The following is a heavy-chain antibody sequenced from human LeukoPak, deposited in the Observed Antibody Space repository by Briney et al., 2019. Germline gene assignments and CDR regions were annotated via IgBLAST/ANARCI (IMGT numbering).Heavy chain of an antibody. V-gene: IGHV3-23*01. CDR2: ISGSGGST. CDR3: ATIVGATTRVDY. CDR1: GFTFSSYA. D-gene: IGHD1-26*01. J-gene: IGHJ4*02. Sequence: GGSLRLSCAASGFTFSSYALSWVRQAPGKGLEWVSAISGSGGSTYYADSVKDRFTISRDNSKNTLYLQMNSLRAEDTAVYYCATIVGATTRVDYWGQGTLVTVSS.